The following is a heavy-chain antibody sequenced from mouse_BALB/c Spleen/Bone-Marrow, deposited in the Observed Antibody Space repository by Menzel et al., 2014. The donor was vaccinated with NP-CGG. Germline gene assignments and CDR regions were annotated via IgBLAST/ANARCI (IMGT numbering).Heavy chain of an antibody. CDR2: IYPGDGDT. CDR3: ARGARSAMDY. J-gene: IGHJ4*01. CDR1: GYAFSTYW. Sequence: QVQLQQPGAELVRPESSVKISCKASGYAFSTYWMIWVKQRPGQGLEWTGQIYPGDGDTNYNGKFKGKATLTADKSSSTAYMQLSSLTSEDSAVYFCARGARSAMDYWGQGTSVTVSS. V-gene: IGHV1-80*01.